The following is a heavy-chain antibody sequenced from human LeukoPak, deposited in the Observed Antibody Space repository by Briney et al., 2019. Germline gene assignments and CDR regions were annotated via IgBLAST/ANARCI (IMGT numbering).Heavy chain of an antibody. CDR3: ARGFRGSSDAFDI. J-gene: IGHJ3*02. V-gene: IGHV4-59*11. D-gene: IGHD6-6*01. CDR2: VYDSGYT. CDR1: GGSLSRHY. Sequence: SETLSLTCSVSGGSLSRHYWSWIRQPPGKGLEWIGYVYDSGYTSFHPSLYSRVAISEDTSRNQFSLSLRSVTAADTALYDCARGFRGSSDAFDIWGQGTVVTVSS.